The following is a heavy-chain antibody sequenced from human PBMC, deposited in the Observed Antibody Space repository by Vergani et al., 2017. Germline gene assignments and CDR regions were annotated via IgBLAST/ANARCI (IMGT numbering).Heavy chain of an antibody. V-gene: IGHV3-23*01. D-gene: IGHD6-13*01. CDR2: ISGSGGST. J-gene: IGHJ3*02. CDR3: AKTLTVTYSSSWYAGDDAFDI. CDR1: GFTFSSYA. Sequence: EVQLLESGGGLVQPGGSLRLSCAASGFTFSSYAMSWVRQAPGKGLEWVSAISGSGGSTYYADSVKGRFTISRNNSKNTLYLQMHSLRAEDTAVYYCAKTLTVTYSSSWYAGDDAFDIWGQGTMVTVSS.